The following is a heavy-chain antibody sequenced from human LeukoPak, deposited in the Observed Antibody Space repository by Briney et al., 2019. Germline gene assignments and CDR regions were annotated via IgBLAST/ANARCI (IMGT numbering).Heavy chain of an antibody. CDR2: IWYDGSNK. J-gene: IGHJ6*03. V-gene: IGHV3-33*01. CDR1: GFTFSSYG. Sequence: GGSLRLSCAASGFTFSSYGMHWVRQAPGKGLEWVAVIWYDGSNKYCADSVKGRFTISRDNSKNTLYLQMNSLRAEDTSVYYCARGVTAGPSYYYYYMDVWGKGTTVTVSS. D-gene: IGHD6-13*01. CDR3: ARGVTAGPSYYYYYMDV.